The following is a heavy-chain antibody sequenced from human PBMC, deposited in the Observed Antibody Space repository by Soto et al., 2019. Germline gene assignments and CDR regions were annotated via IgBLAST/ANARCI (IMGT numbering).Heavy chain of an antibody. CDR2: INAGNGNT. V-gene: IGHV1-3*01. J-gene: IGHJ4*02. Sequence: ASVKVSCKASGYTFTSYAMHWVRQAPGQRLEWMGWINAGNGNTKYSQKFQGRVTITRDTSASTAYMELSSLRSEDTAVYYCARPSSPIGYCTNGVCYVDYWGQGTLVTVSS. CDR3: ARPSSPIGYCTNGVCYVDY. CDR1: GYTFTSYA. D-gene: IGHD2-8*01.